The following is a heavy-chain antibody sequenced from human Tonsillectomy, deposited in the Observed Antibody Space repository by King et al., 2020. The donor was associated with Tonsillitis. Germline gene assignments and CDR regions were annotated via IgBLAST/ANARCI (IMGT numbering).Heavy chain of an antibody. V-gene: IGHV3-7*03. CDR1: GFTFSSYW. CDR3: ARYTRAFDI. Sequence: QLVQSGGGLVQPGGALRLSCAASGFTFSSYWMSWGRRAPGKGLEWVAAINQVGSQTNYVDSVKGLFTVSRDNAKNSLFLQMKTLRAEDTALYYCARYTRAFDIWGQGTMVTVSS. J-gene: IGHJ3*02. CDR2: INQVGSQT.